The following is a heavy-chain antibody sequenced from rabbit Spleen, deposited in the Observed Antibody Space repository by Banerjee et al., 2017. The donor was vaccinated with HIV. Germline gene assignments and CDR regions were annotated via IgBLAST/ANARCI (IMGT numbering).Heavy chain of an antibody. V-gene: IGHV1S45*01. Sequence: QEQLVESGGGLVQPGGSLKLSCTASGFSFSNKAVMCWVRQAPGKGLEWIACINAITGKAVYASWAKGRFSFSKTSSTTVTLQMTSLTAADTATYFCASQYGYAGYGYLPDWLDLWGPGTLVTFS. D-gene: IGHD6-1*01. J-gene: IGHJ5*01. CDR2: INAITGKA. CDR3: ASQYGYAGYGYLPDWLDL. CDR1: GFSFSNKAV.